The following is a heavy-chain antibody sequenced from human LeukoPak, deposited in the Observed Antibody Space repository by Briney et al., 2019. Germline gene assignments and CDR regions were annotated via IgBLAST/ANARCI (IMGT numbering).Heavy chain of an antibody. J-gene: IGHJ4*02. CDR3: ARYVLSVAGTSL. CDR2: IYYSGST. V-gene: IGHV4-39*01. D-gene: IGHD6-19*01. Sequence: SETLSLTCTVSGGSISSSSYYWGWIRQPPGQGLEWIGTIYYSGSTYYNPSLKSRVTISVDTSKIQFSLKLSSVTAADTAVYYCARYVLSVAGTSLWGQGTLVTVSS. CDR1: GGSISSSSYY.